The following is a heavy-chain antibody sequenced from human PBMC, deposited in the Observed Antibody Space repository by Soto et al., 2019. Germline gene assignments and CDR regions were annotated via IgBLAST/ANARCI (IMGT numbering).Heavy chain of an antibody. CDR3: AGRDPGTSVDS. V-gene: IGHV4-4*02. D-gene: IGHD1-7*01. Sequence: QVQLQESGPGLVKPSGTLSLTCAVSGGSFTSNNWWTWVRQPPGQGLEWIGEIYRTGSTNYNPSLKGRVPISLGKSENQFSLKVTSLTPADTAVYYCAGRDPGTSVDSWGQGTLVTVSS. CDR2: IYRTGST. CDR1: GGSFTSNNW. J-gene: IGHJ5*01.